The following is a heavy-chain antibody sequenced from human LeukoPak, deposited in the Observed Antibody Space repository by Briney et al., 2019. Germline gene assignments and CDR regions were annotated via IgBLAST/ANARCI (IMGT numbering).Heavy chain of an antibody. D-gene: IGHD3-22*01. Sequence: GGSLRLSCAASGFMFTTYWMTWVRQAPGKGPEWVANIKPDGSETNYVDSVKGRFTISRDNSKNTLYLQMNSLRAEDTAVYYCAREGRRYDSSGYYSYFDYWGQGTLVTVSS. V-gene: IGHV3-7*01. CDR2: IKPDGSET. CDR3: AREGRRYDSSGYYSYFDY. J-gene: IGHJ4*02. CDR1: GFMFTTYW.